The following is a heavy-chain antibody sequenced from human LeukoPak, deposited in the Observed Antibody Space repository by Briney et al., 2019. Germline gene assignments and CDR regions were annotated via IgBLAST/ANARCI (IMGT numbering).Heavy chain of an antibody. J-gene: IGHJ4*02. Sequence: PGRSLRLSCAASGFTFSSYGMHWVRQAPGKGLEWVAVIWYDGSNKYYADSVKGRFTISRDNSKNTLYLQMNSLRAEDTAVYYCAREPYYDYVWGSYQLDYWGQGTLVTVSS. D-gene: IGHD3-16*02. CDR3: AREPYYDYVWGSYQLDY. CDR1: GFTFSSYG. CDR2: IWYDGSNK. V-gene: IGHV3-33*01.